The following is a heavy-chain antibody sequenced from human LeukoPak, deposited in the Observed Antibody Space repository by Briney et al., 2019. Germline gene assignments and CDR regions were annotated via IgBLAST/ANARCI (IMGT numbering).Heavy chain of an antibody. D-gene: IGHD4-23*01. CDR2: IRSKAYGGTT. V-gene: IGHV3-49*04. CDR1: GFTFGDYA. CDR3: TRDSDYGGNFYYFDY. Sequence: PGGSLRLSCAASGFTFGDYAMSWVRQAPGKGLEWVGFIRSKAYGGTTEYAASVKGRFTISRDDSKSIAYLQMNSLKTEDTAVYYCTRDSDYGGNFYYFDYWGQGTLVTVSS. J-gene: IGHJ4*02.